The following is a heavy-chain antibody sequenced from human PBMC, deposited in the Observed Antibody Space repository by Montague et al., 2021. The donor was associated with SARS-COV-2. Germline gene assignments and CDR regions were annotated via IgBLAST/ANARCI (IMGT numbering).Heavy chain of an antibody. D-gene: IGHD6-13*01. J-gene: IGHJ4*02. CDR1: GDSMNNYY. CDR3: ARAPIYRSSWYAYFDY. Sequence: SETLSLTSTLSGDSMNNYYWSWIRQPPGKGLEWIGYINYSGSTHYNPSLQSRVTLSKDTSKNQFSLRLTSVTAADTAVYSCARAPIYRSSWYAYFDYWGQGTLVTVSP. V-gene: IGHV4-59*01. CDR2: INYSGST.